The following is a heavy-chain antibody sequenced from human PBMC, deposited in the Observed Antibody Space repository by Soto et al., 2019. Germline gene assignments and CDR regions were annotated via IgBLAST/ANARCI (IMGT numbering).Heavy chain of an antibody. D-gene: IGHD5-18*01. CDR3: ARQSLHSVDTAYYFDY. CDR1: GGSISSYY. Sequence: SETLSLTCTVSGGSISSYYWSWIRQPLWKGLEWIGYIYYSGSTNYNPSLKSRVTISVDTSKNQFSLKLSSVTAADTAVYYCARQSLHSVDTAYYFDYWGQGTLVTVSS. J-gene: IGHJ4*02. CDR2: IYYSGST. V-gene: IGHV4-59*08.